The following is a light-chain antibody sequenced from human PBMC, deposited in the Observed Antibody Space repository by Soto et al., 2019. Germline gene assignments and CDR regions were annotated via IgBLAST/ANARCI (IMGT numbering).Light chain of an antibody. J-gene: IGKJ1*01. CDR2: GAS. V-gene: IGKV3-15*01. Sequence: EVVMTQSPDTLSLSPGERVTLSFMASQSVTSSLAWYQQRLGQAPRLLIYGASTRATGVPARFSGSGSGTVFTLTISSLQSEDFAVYYCQQYSTWPRTFGQGTKVDIK. CDR1: QSVTSS. CDR3: QQYSTWPRT.